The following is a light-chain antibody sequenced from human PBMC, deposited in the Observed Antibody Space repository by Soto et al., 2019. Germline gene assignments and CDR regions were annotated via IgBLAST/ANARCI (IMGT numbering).Light chain of an antibody. CDR2: AAS. V-gene: IGKV1-39*01. CDR3: QQSYSTPIT. Sequence: IQMTQSPSSLSSSLGDRLSLTCRASQVITNDLGWYQQKPGKAPKLLSYAASSLQSGVPSRFSGSGSGTDFTLTISSLKPEDFETYYCQQSYSTPITFGQGTRLEIK. CDR1: QVITND. J-gene: IGKJ5*01.